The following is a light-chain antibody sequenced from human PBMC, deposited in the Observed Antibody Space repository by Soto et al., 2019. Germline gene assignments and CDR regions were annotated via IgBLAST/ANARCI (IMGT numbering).Light chain of an antibody. CDR2: GAS. CDR3: QHGVT. Sequence: EIVMTQSPATLSVSPGERATLSCRASQSVSSNLAWYQQKPGQAPRLLIYGASTRATGIPARFSGSGSGTEFTLTLSSLQSEDFAVYYCQHGVTFGPGTKVDIK. J-gene: IGKJ3*01. V-gene: IGKV3-15*01. CDR1: QSVSSN.